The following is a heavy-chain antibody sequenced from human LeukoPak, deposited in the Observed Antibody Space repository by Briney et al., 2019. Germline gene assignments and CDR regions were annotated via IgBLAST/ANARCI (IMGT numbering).Heavy chain of an antibody. V-gene: IGHV3-20*01. CDR1: GFTFDDYG. Sequence: GGSLRLSCAASGFTFDDYGMSWVRQAPGKGLEWVSGINWNGGSTGYADSVKGRFTISRDNAKNSLYLQMNSLRAEDTALYHCARDYYDSSDKNWFDPWGQGTLVTVSS. CDR2: INWNGGST. J-gene: IGHJ5*02. CDR3: ARDYYDSSDKNWFDP. D-gene: IGHD3-22*01.